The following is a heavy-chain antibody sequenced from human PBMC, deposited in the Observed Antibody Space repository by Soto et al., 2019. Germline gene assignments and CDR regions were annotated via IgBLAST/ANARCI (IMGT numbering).Heavy chain of an antibody. J-gene: IGHJ5*02. D-gene: IGHD3-10*01. V-gene: IGHV1-69*01. CDR3: ARFPPMVRGATANGSDP. CDR1: GGTFSSYA. CDR2: IIPMYGPA. Sequence: QVPLVQSGAEVKKPGSSVTVSCKASGGTFSSYAIHWVRQAPGQGLEWMGGIIPMYGPAKYAQRFQGRVTTTATESTTPVYMELTSLTSQAPPVYYGARFPPMVRGATANGSDPWGHGTLVTASS.